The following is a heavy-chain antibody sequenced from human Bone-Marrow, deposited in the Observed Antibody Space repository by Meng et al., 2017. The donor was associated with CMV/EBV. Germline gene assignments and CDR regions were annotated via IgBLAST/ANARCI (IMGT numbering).Heavy chain of an antibody. CDR2: MNPNSGNT. J-gene: IGHJ6*01. CDR1: GYTFTSYD. CDR3: ARAEYYYNFWGGYYNYYYGMDV. Sequence: ASVKVSCKASGYTFTSYDINWVRQATGQGLEWMGWMNPNSGNTGYAQKFQGRVTMTRNTSISTAYMELSSLRSEDTAVYYCARAEYYYNFWGGYYNYYYGMDVWGQGITVTFYS. D-gene: IGHD3-3*01. V-gene: IGHV1-8*01.